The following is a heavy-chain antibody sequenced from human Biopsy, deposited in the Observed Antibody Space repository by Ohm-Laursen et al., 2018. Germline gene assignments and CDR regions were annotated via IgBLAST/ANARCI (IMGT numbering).Heavy chain of an antibody. CDR2: IYYSVMT. V-gene: IGHV4-59*02. CDR3: ALGGGSYVNFDY. CDR1: GDSVTKYY. D-gene: IGHD1-26*01. Sequence: SDTLSLTCTVSGDSVTKYYWSWIRQPPGKGLEWIGHIYYSVMTNYNPSLQSRVSISVDTSRNQVSLTLSSVTAADTAVYYCALGGGSYVNFDYWGQGTLVTVSS. J-gene: IGHJ4*02.